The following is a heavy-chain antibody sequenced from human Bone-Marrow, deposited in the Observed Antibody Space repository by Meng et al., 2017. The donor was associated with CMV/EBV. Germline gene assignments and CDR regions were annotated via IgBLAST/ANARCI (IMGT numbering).Heavy chain of an antibody. D-gene: IGHD4-11*01. CDR1: GYTFTSYG. CDR3: ARDRLLTVTTDYYYYYGMDV. CDR2: ISANNANT. J-gene: IGHJ6*02. Sequence: ASVKVSCKASGYTFTSYGVSWVRQAPGQGLEWVGWISANNANTDYPQKLQGRVTMTTDTSTSTDYMELRSLRSDDTAVYYCARDRLLTVTTDYYYYYGMDVWGQGNTVTVSS. V-gene: IGHV1-18*01.